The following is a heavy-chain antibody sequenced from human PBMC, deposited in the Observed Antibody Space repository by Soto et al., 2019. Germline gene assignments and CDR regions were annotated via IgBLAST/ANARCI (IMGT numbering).Heavy chain of an antibody. J-gene: IGHJ6*02. Sequence: QVQLVQSGAEVKKPGSSVKVSCKASGGTFSSSTISWVRQAPGQGLEWMGRIIPILGIANYAQKFQGRVTITADKSTSTAYMELSSLRSEDTAVYYCADLLVADTEMDVWGQGTTVTVSS. CDR1: GGTFSSST. D-gene: IGHD2-15*01. V-gene: IGHV1-69*02. CDR3: ADLLVADTEMDV. CDR2: IIPILGIA.